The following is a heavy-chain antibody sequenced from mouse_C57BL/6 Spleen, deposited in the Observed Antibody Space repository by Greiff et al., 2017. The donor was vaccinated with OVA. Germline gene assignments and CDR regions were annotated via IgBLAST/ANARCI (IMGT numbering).Heavy chain of an antibody. CDR3: TREGGLTTFDY. CDR2: ISSGGDYI. V-gene: IGHV5-9-1*02. Sequence: EVHLVESGEGLVKPGGSLKLSCAASGFTFSSYAMSWVRQTPEKRLEWVAYISSGGDYIYYADTVKGRFTISRVNARNTLYLQMSSLKSEDTAMYYCTREGGLTTFDYWGQGTTLTVSS. D-gene: IGHD1-1*01. J-gene: IGHJ2*01. CDR1: GFTFSSYA.